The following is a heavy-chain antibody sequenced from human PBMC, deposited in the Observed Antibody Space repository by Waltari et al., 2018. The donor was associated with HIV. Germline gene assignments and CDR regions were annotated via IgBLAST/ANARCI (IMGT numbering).Heavy chain of an antibody. CDR2: MNYSGNT. CDR3: ASLHITTSGTEFDF. Sequence: VQLTQWGAGLLKPSETLSLTCAVYGGSFSGSFWSWIRQSPGEGLEWIGEMNYSGNTKYNPSLKSRVSMSVDTSLNQVSLKLSSVTAADTAVYYCASLHITTSGTEFDFWGQGTVVTVSS. J-gene: IGHJ4*02. CDR1: GGSFSGSF. D-gene: IGHD1-1*01. V-gene: IGHV4-34*02.